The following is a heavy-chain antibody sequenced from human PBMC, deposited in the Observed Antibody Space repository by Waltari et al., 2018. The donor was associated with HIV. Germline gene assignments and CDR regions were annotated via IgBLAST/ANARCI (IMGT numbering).Heavy chain of an antibody. Sequence: QVQLQESGPGLVKPSETLSLTCTVSGGSISSYYWSWIRQPPGKGLEWIGYIYYSGSTNYNPSLKSRVTISVDTSKNQFSLKLSSVTAADTAVYYCAREYCSGGSCYNDAFDIWGQGTMVTVSS. CDR3: AREYCSGGSCYNDAFDI. CDR2: IYYSGST. V-gene: IGHV4-59*01. CDR1: GGSISSYY. J-gene: IGHJ3*02. D-gene: IGHD2-15*01.